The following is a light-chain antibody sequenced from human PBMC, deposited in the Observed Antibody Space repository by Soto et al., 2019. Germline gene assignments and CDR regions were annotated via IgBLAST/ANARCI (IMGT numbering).Light chain of an antibody. CDR2: SHS. CDR1: NSNIGSNT. CDR3: ATWDDRLSGVV. V-gene: IGLV1-44*01. Sequence: QSVLAQPPSASGTPGQRVTISCSGSNSNIGSNTVNWYQQFPGTAPKLLIYSHSQRPSGVPDRFSGSKSGTSASLAISGLQSEDEADYYCATWDDRLSGVVFGGGTKLTVL. J-gene: IGLJ3*02.